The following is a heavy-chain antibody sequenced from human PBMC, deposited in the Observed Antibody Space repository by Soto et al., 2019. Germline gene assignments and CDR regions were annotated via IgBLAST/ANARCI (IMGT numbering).Heavy chain of an antibody. CDR3: ARRHLAVAVSPWFDP. D-gene: IGHD6-19*01. CDR2: IDSSGEK. V-gene: IGHV2-26*01. CDR1: GLSITDSEMG. J-gene: IGHJ5*02. Sequence: QVTLKESGPVLVKHTETLTLRCTVSGLSITDSEMGVSWIRQPPGQPLEWLAHIDSSGEKSYRTFLKSRLAISKDTSKRQIVLTMTNMDPADTATYYCARRHLAVAVSPWFDPWGQGIPVTVSS.